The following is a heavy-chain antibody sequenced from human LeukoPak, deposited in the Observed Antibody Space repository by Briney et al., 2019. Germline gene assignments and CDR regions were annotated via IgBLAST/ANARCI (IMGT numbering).Heavy chain of an antibody. CDR2: IIPIFGTV. CDR1: GGTFSSHA. CDR3: ARGIHTVSYYHYPYIDV. Sequence: SVKVSCKASGGTFSSHAITWVRQAPGQGLEWMGGIIPIFGTVKYAQKFQGRVTITADESTSTAYLELSSLRSEDTAVYYCARGIHTVSYYHYPYIDVWGKGTTVTISS. J-gene: IGHJ6*03. V-gene: IGHV1-69*13. D-gene: IGHD4-17*01.